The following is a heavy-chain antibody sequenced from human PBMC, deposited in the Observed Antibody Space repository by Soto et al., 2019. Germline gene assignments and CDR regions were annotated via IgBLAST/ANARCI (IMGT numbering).Heavy chain of an antibody. D-gene: IGHD3-10*01. CDR2: IKEDGSET. V-gene: IGHV3-7*05. CDR3: AREVLVWFGEFLEDYYYHGMDV. CDR1: GFTLSSYW. Sequence: EVQVVESGGGLVQPGGSLRLSCAASGFTLSSYWMTWVRQAPGKGLEWVANIKEDGSETYYVDSVKGRFTISRDNAKNSLYLQLNSLRAEDTAVYYCAREVLVWFGEFLEDYYYHGMDVWGRGTTVTVSS. J-gene: IGHJ6*02.